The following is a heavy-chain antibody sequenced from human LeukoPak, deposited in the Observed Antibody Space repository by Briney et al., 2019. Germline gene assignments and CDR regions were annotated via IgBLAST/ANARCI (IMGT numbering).Heavy chain of an antibody. Sequence: PGGSLRLSCAASGFTFNIYAMSWVRLAPGKGLQWVASMCGSAGCTYYADSVKGRFTISRDNSKNTLYLQMNSLRAEDTAIYYCASSLVVIGAFDIWGQGTMVTVSS. J-gene: IGHJ3*02. CDR2: MCGSAGCT. D-gene: IGHD3-22*01. CDR1: GFTFNIYA. V-gene: IGHV3-23*01. CDR3: ASSLVVIGAFDI.